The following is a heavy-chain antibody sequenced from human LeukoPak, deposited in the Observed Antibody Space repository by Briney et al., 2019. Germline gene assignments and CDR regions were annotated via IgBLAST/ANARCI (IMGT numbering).Heavy chain of an antibody. CDR3: AKGESSNWHYLDY. CDR2: LSGSAGST. D-gene: IGHD6-13*01. J-gene: IGHJ4*02. V-gene: IGHV3-23*01. CDR1: GFTFSTYA. Sequence: AGGSLRLSCAASGFTFSTYAMNWVRQAPGKGLEWVSALSGSAGSTYYADSVKGRFTISRDNSKNTLYLQKNSLRAEDTAVYYCAKGESSNWHYLDYWGQGTLVTVSS.